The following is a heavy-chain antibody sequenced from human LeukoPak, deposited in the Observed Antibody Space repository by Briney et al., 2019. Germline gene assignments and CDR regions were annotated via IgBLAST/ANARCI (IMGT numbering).Heavy chain of an antibody. CDR2: INTDGSTT. Sequence: PGGSLRLSCAASGFTFSNYWMHWVRQAPGKGLVWVSRINTDGSTTTYADSVKGRFTISRDNAKNTLYLQMNSLRAEDTAVYYCVGAGFDYWGQGTLVTVSS. D-gene: IGHD1-26*01. CDR1: GFTFSNYW. V-gene: IGHV3-74*01. J-gene: IGHJ4*02. CDR3: VGAGFDY.